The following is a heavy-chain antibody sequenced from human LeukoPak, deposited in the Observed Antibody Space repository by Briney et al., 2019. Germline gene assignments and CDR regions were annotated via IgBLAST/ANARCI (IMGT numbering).Heavy chain of an antibody. CDR2: ISYDGSNK. Sequence: GRSLRLSCAASGFTFSSYGMHWVRQAPGKGLEWVAVISYDGSNKYYADSVKGRFTISRDNAKNSLYLQMNSLRAEDTAVYYCARAKYGMDVWGQGTTVTVSS. J-gene: IGHJ6*02. CDR1: GFTFSSYG. CDR3: ARAKYGMDV. V-gene: IGHV3-30*03.